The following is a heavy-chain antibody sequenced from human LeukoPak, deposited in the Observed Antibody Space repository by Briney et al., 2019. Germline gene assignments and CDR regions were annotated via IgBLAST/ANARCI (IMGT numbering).Heavy chain of an antibody. D-gene: IGHD3-10*01. CDR2: ISSSGSTL. Sequence: GGSLILSCAASGFTFSSYEMNRVRQAPGKGLEWVSYISSSGSTLYYADSVKGRFTISRDNAKNSLYLQMNSLRAEDTAVYYCARDGSGGRPRPATFDIWGQGTMVTVSS. V-gene: IGHV3-48*03. CDR1: GFTFSSYE. CDR3: ARDGSGGRPRPATFDI. J-gene: IGHJ3*02.